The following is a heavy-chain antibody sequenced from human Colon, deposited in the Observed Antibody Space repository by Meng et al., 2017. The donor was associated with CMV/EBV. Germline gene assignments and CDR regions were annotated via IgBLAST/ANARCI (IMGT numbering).Heavy chain of an antibody. CDR1: GFSFNDYS. D-gene: IGHD6-13*01. Sequence: CAGSGFSFNDYSMSWIRQAPGKGLEWISYISSSGRTIYYADSVRGRFTISRDNARNSLFLQMNTLRADDTAVYYCVRTPAAATGWFDPWGQGTLVTVSS. V-gene: IGHV3-11*01. CDR3: VRTPAAATGWFDP. J-gene: IGHJ5*02. CDR2: ISSSGRTI.